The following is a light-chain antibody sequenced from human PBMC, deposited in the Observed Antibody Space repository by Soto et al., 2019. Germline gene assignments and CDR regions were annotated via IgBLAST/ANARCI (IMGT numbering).Light chain of an antibody. CDR1: QNVNNR. CDR2: GAS. Sequence: EIVMTQSPAMLSVSPGERATLSCRASQNVNNRLAWYQQKAGQPPRLLIYGASTRATGIPARFSGSGSGTEFTLPISSLQSEDFAVYYCQHLNSWPLLFGQGTKVEIK. J-gene: IGKJ1*01. V-gene: IGKV3-15*01. CDR3: QHLNSWPLL.